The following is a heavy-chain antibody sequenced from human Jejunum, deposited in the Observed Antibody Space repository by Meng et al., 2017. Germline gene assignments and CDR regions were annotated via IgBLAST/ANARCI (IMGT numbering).Heavy chain of an antibody. Sequence: QAQLVESGGGVVQPGRSLRLACAVSGLTFSNHGMHWVRQAPGKGLEWVAFILPDGSNKYYADSVKGRFTISRDNSKNSVCLEVNSLRDDDTAMYYCAKDRGERYIGDYWDQGTLVTVSS. V-gene: IGHV3-30*18. D-gene: IGHD3-9*01. CDR3: AKDRGERYIGDY. J-gene: IGHJ4*02. CDR1: GLTFSNHG. CDR2: ILPDGSNK.